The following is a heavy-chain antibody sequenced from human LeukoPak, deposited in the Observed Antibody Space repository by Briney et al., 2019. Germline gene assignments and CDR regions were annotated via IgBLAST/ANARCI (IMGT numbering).Heavy chain of an antibody. Sequence: GSLRLSCVVSGFTFSDYGMNWVRQAPGKGLEWVSYISDSGSATYYADSVKGRFTTSRDSAKNSLFLQMNSLRHEDTAVYYCARRHALEYWGQGSLVTVSS. CDR1: GFTFSDYG. CDR2: ISDSGSAT. CDR3: ARRHALEY. J-gene: IGHJ4*02. D-gene: IGHD2-2*01. V-gene: IGHV3-48*02.